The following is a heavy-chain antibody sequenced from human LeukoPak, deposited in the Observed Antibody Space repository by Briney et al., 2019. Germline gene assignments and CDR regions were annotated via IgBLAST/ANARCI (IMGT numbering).Heavy chain of an antibody. Sequence: ASVKVSCKASGYTFTSYGISWVRQAPGQGLEWMGWISAYNGNTNYAQKLQGRVTITTDTSTSTAYMELRSLRSDDTAVYYCAREQRAGLSGSLGGLFASYYTYYYMDVWGRGTTVTVSS. CDR3: AREQRAGLSGSLGGLFASYYTYYYMDV. J-gene: IGHJ6*03. CDR1: GYTFTSYG. V-gene: IGHV1-18*01. D-gene: IGHD1-26*01. CDR2: ISAYNGNT.